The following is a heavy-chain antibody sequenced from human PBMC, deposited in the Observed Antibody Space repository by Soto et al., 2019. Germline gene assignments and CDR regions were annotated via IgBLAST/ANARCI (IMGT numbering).Heavy chain of an antibody. V-gene: IGHV1-2*02. CDR2: INPETRGT. J-gene: IGHJ6*02. CDR3: ARERYQVISDGMDV. D-gene: IGHD2-2*01. Sequence: VSVKVSYKASGYTLTGYYVHWVREAPGQGLEWMGWINPETRGTSYAQTFECRVTLSRDTSINTAYLELSRQRFDDAAVYFCARERYQVISDGMDVWGQGTTVAVSS. CDR1: GYTLTGYY.